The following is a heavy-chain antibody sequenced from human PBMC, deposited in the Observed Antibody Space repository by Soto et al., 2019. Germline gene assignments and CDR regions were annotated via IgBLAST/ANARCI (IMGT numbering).Heavy chain of an antibody. V-gene: IGHV4-39*01. Sequence: SETLSLTCTVPGVSISNSSYYWGWIRRPPGKGLEWIGTIYYSGITYYNPSLKSRVTISVDTSKNQFSLKLTSVTAADTAVYYCARHGSNWGQGTLVTVSS. J-gene: IGHJ4*02. CDR3: ARHGSN. CDR1: GVSISNSSYY. CDR2: IYYSGIT.